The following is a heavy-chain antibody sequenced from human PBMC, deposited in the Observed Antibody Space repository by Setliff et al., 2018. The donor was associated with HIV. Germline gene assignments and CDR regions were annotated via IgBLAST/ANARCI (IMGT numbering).Heavy chain of an antibody. CDR2: IYTSGST. V-gene: IGHV4-61*09. CDR3: AEGAVTFGGVLNY. D-gene: IGHD3-16*01. CDR1: GGSISSGSYY. Sequence: SETLSLTCSVSGGSISSGSYYWSWIRRPAGKGLEWIGHIYTSGSTNYNPSLKCRVTMSVDKSKNQFSLKLSSVTAADTAVYYCAEGAVTFGGVLNYWGQGTLVTVSS. J-gene: IGHJ4*02.